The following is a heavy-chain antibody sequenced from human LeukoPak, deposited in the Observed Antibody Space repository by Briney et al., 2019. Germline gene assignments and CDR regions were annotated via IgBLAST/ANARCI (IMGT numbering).Heavy chain of an antibody. Sequence: ASVKVSCKASGYTFTGYYMHWVRQAPGQGLEWMGWINPNSGGTNYAQKFQGRVTMTRDTSIRTAYMELSRLRSDDTAVYYCARRGTMNPEYYFDYWGQGTLVTVSS. CDR1: GYTFTGYY. CDR3: ARRGTMNPEYYFDY. D-gene: IGHD3-22*01. V-gene: IGHV1-2*02. CDR2: INPNSGGT. J-gene: IGHJ4*02.